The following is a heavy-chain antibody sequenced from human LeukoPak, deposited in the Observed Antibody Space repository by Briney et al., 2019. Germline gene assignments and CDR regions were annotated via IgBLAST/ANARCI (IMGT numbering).Heavy chain of an antibody. Sequence: GASVKVSCKAFGYTFTSNYMHWVRQAPGQGLEWMGWINTNTGNPTYAQGFTGRFVFSLDTSVSTAYLQISSLKAEDTAVYYCATTRSDGYNYYYYYYMDVWGKGTTVTVSS. CDR2: INTNTGNP. D-gene: IGHD5-24*01. CDR3: ATTRSDGYNYYYYYYMDV. CDR1: GYTFTSNY. V-gene: IGHV7-4-1*02. J-gene: IGHJ6*03.